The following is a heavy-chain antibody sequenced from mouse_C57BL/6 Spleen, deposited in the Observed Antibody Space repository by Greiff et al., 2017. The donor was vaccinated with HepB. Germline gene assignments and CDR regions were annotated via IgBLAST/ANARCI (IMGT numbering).Heavy chain of an antibody. V-gene: IGHV5-9*01. D-gene: IGHD2-5*01. CDR1: GFTFSSDT. CDR3: AELPYSNPRRYYAMDY. CDR2: ISGGGGNT. Sequence: EVQLVESGGGLVKPGGSLKLSCAASGFTFSSDTMSWVRQTPEKRLEWVATISGGGGNTYYPDSVKGRSTISRDNSNNTPYLQRSSLRSEDTAFYYSAELPYSNPRRYYAMDYWGQGASVTVSS. J-gene: IGHJ4*01.